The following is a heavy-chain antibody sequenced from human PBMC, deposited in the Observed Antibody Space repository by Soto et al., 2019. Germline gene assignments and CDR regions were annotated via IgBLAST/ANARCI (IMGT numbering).Heavy chain of an antibody. D-gene: IGHD4-4*01. J-gene: IGHJ4*02. CDR2: ISGSGLTI. Sequence: VGSLRLSCAASGVIFSDYEINWVRQAPGKGLEWVSYISGSGLTIYYADSVKGRFTISRDNTKHSLYLQMNSWGVEDTAVYYCARGPHIKPYRWIDRWGQGTLVTFAS. CDR3: ARGPHIKPYRWIDR. V-gene: IGHV3-48*03. CDR1: GVIFSDYE.